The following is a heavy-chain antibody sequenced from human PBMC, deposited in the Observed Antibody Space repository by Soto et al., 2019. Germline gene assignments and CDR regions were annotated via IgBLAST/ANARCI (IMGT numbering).Heavy chain of an antibody. CDR3: ARELRDGITYTPDY. CDR1: GGSINNGAYL. Sequence: SEPLSLTCTVSGGSINNGAYLWSGIRQHPGKGLEWIGYIYYTGSTYYNPSLKSRITIPVDTSKTQFSLKMSSVTAADTAVYFCARELRDGITYTPDYWGQGTLVTDSS. J-gene: IGHJ4*02. V-gene: IGHV4-31*03. CDR2: IYYTGST.